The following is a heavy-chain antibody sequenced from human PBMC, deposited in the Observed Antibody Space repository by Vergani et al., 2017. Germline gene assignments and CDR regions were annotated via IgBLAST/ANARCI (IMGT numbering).Heavy chain of an antibody. Sequence: QVQLVQSGAEVKKPGASVKVSCKASGYTFTGYYMHWVRQAPGQGLEWMGIINPSGGSTSYAQKFQGRVTMTRDTSTSTVYMELSSLRSEDTAVYYCARDRYCSSTSCPYYYYYMDVWGKGTTVTVSS. CDR1: GYTFTGYY. CDR2: INPSGGST. D-gene: IGHD2-2*01. J-gene: IGHJ6*03. V-gene: IGHV1-46*03. CDR3: ARDRYCSSTSCPYYYYYMDV.